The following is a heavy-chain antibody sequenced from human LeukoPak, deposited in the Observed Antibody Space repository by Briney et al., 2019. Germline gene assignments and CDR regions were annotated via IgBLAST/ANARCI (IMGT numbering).Heavy chain of an antibody. Sequence: GGSLRLSCAASGFTFSSYSMNWARQAPGKGLEWVSSISSSSSYIYYADSVKGRFTISRDNAKNSLYLQMNSLRAEDTAVYYCARVGGYDGVYYFDYWGQGTLVTVSS. V-gene: IGHV3-21*01. J-gene: IGHJ4*02. CDR2: ISSSSSYI. CDR1: GFTFSSYS. CDR3: ARVGGYDGVYYFDY. D-gene: IGHD5-12*01.